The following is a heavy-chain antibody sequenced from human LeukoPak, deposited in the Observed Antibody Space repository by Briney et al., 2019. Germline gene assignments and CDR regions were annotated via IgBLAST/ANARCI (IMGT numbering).Heavy chain of an antibody. CDR1: GYTFTDYY. J-gene: IGHJ4*02. Sequence: ASVKVSCKASGYTFTDYYLHWVRQAPGHGLEWMGWINPKTGVTKYAQNFQGRVTMTRDTSISTAYMEVSRLRSDYTAVFYCARDLAMYSPDLDYWGQGTLVTVSS. D-gene: IGHD1-26*01. V-gene: IGHV1-2*02. CDR2: INPKTGVT. CDR3: ARDLAMYSPDLDY.